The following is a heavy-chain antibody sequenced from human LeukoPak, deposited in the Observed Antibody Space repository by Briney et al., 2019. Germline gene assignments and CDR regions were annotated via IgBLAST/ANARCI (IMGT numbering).Heavy chain of an antibody. CDR1: GFTFSSYS. D-gene: IGHD6-19*01. V-gene: IGHV3-21*01. J-gene: IGHJ4*02. Sequence: TGGSLRLSCAASGFTFSSYSMNWVRQAPGKGLEWVSSISSSSSYIYYADSVKGRFTISRDNAKNSLYLQMNSLRAEDTAVYFCARDMRGWYYDYWGQGTLVTVSS. CDR2: ISSSSSYI. CDR3: ARDMRGWYYDY.